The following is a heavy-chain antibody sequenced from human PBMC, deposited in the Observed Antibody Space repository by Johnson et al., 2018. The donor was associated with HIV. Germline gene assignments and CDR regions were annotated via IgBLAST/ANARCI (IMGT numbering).Heavy chain of an antibody. D-gene: IGHD2-2*01. Sequence: VQLLESGGGVVQPGRSLRLSCAASGFTFSSYAMHWVRQAPGKGLEWVAVISYDGSNKYYADSVKGRFTISRDNSKNTLYLQMNSLRAEDTAVYYCARGWEYCSSTSCPTPDAFDIWGQGIMVTVSS. CDR2: ISYDGSNK. J-gene: IGHJ3*02. CDR3: ARGWEYCSSTSCPTPDAFDI. CDR1: GFTFSSYA. V-gene: IGHV3-30-3*01.